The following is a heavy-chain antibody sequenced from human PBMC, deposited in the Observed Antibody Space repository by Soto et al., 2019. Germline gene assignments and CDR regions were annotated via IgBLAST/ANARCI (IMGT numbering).Heavy chain of an antibody. CDR2: IFPGDSDT. J-gene: IGHJ4*02. CDR1: GFTFNDKW. D-gene: IGHD3-16*01. CDR3: ARVYMPTLGGLTPSPRAYRFDY. V-gene: IGHV5-51*01. Sequence: GESLKISCKASGFTFNDKWVAWVRQAPGKGLEWLGIIFPGDSDTRYSPSFQGQVTVSADNSIATYYLQLSSLTTSDTATYYCARVYMPTLGGLTPSPRAYRFDYWGQGTRVTVSS.